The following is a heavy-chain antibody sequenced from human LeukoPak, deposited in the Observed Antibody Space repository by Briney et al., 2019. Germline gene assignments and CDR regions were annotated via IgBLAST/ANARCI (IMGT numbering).Heavy chain of an antibody. CDR1: GGSISSSSYY. Sequence: SETLSLTCTVSGGSISSSSYYWGWIRQPPGKGLEWIGSIYYSGTTYYNPSLKSRVTISVDTSKNQISLKLSSVTAADTAVYYCARVGANWNFGLAYYYGMDVWGQGTTVTVSS. CDR3: ARVGANWNFGLAYYYGMDV. V-gene: IGHV4-39*01. J-gene: IGHJ6*02. CDR2: IYYSGTT. D-gene: IGHD1-1*01.